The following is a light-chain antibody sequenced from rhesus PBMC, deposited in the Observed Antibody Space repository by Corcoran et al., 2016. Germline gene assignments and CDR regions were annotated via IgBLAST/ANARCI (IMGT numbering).Light chain of an antibody. CDR2: TTT. CDR1: QGISTA. CDR3: LQYNSDPWT. Sequence: DIQMTQSPSSLSASVGDRVTITCRASQGISTALNWYQQKTGKAPKRLIYTTTILEGGVPSRFSGHGTGTDFTLTISRLQPEDFTTYYCLQYNSDPWTFGQGTKVNIK. J-gene: IGKJ1*01. V-gene: IGKV1-43*02.